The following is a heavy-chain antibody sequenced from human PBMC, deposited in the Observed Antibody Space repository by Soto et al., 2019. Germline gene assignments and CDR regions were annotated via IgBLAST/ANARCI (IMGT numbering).Heavy chain of an antibody. Sequence: EVQVVESGGGLVQPGESLRLSCAASGFRYRDHWMSWVRQAPGKGPEWVANIHPDLSDISYVDSVKGRFTISRDNAKNSVYLQMNGQRVEDTAIYYCVRGHGWFDPWGQGALVTVSS. CDR3: VRGHGWFDP. J-gene: IGHJ5*02. CDR2: IHPDLSDI. CDR1: GFRYRDHW. V-gene: IGHV3-7*01.